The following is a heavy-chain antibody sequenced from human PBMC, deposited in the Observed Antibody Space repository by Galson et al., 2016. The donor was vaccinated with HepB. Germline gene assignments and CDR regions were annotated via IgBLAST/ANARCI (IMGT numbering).Heavy chain of an antibody. V-gene: IGHV4-59*01. J-gene: IGHJ6*02. CDR1: GGSISAYH. Sequence: SETLSLTCTVSGGSISAYHWSWIRQPPGKGLEWIGSMYYSGSTNSNPSLKSRVTISVDMSKNQFSLMLQSVTAADTAVYFCARGWWVGDYSRRGYYGMDVWGQGTTVTVSS. CDR2: MYYSGST. CDR3: ARGWWVGDYSRRGYYGMDV. D-gene: IGHD4-17*01.